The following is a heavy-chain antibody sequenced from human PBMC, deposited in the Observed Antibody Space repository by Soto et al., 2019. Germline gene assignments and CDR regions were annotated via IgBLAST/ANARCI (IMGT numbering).Heavy chain of an antibody. D-gene: IGHD2-15*01. CDR1: GYTFTGYY. V-gene: IGHV1-2*02. Sequence: VASVKVSCKASGYTFTGYYMHWVRQAPGQGLEWMGWINPNSGGTNYAQKFQGRVTMTRDTSISTAYMELSRLRSDDTAVYYCARDRKYCSGGSCPNGWFDPWGQGTLVTVSS. CDR2: INPNSGGT. J-gene: IGHJ5*02. CDR3: ARDRKYCSGGSCPNGWFDP.